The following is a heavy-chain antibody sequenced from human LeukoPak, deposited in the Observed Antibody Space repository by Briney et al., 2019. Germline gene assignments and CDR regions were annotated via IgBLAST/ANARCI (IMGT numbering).Heavy chain of an antibody. CDR3: ARLFQRNELNYYDSSGYSLGY. Sequence: ASVKVSCKASGYTFTSYDINWVRQATGQGLEWMGWMNPNSGNTGYAQKFQGGITITRNTSIRTAYMELSSLRSEDTAVYYCARLFQRNELNYYDSSGYSLGYWGQGTLVTVSS. D-gene: IGHD3-22*01. J-gene: IGHJ4*02. CDR2: MNPNSGNT. CDR1: GYTFTSYD. V-gene: IGHV1-8*03.